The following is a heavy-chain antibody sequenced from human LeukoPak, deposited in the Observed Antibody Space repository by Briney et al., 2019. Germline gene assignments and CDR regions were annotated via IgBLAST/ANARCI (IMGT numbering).Heavy chain of an antibody. CDR3: ARGEFGDYYYYYMDV. CDR2: ISSSSNYI. D-gene: IGHD3-10*01. Sequence: GGSLRLSCAASGFTFSSYGMSWVHQAPGKGLEWVSSISSSSNYIYYADSVKGRFTISRDNAKNSLYLQMSSLRAEDTAVYYCARGEFGDYYYYYMDVWAKGTTVTVSS. CDR1: GFTFSSYG. V-gene: IGHV3-21*01. J-gene: IGHJ6*03.